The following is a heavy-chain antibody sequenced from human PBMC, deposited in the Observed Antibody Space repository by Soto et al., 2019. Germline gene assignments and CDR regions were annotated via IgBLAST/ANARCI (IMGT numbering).Heavy chain of an antibody. V-gene: IGHV4-39*01. CDR1: GGSISSSSYY. D-gene: IGHD3-9*01. CDR2: IYYSGST. J-gene: IGHJ4*02. CDR3: VVEQYDILTGYYFTGY. Sequence: PSETLSLTCTVSGGSISSSSYYWGWIRQPPGKGLEWIGSIYYSGSTYYNPSLKSRVTISVDTSKNQFSLKLSSVTAADTAVYYCVVEQYDILTGYYFTGYWGQGTSVTVSS.